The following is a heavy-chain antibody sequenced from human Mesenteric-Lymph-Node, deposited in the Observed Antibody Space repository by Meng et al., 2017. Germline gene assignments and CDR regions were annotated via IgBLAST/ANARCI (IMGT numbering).Heavy chain of an antibody. V-gene: IGHV4-34*01. D-gene: IGHD3-10*01. CDR2: IYHSGNT. J-gene: IGHJ4*02. CDR3: ARPSPGSGSYSC. CDR1: GGSFSGYY. Sequence: SETLSLTCAVYGGSFSGYYWSWIRQPPGKGLEWIGYIYHSGNTYYNPSLKSRVTISVDTSKNQFSLKLSSVTAADTAVYYCARPSPGSGSYSCWGQGTLVTVSS.